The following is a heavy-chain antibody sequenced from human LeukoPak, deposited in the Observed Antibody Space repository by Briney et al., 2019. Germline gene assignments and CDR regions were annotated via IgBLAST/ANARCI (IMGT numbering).Heavy chain of an antibody. Sequence: GGSLRLSCAASGFTFSSYSMNWVRQAPGKGLEWVSYIISSGNIIYYADSVKGRFTISRDNAKNSLYLQMDSLRVEDTAVYYCARPVVAGTVFDYWGQGTLVTVSS. J-gene: IGHJ4*02. CDR2: IISSGNII. V-gene: IGHV3-48*01. CDR1: GFTFSSYS. CDR3: ARPVVAGTVFDY. D-gene: IGHD6-19*01.